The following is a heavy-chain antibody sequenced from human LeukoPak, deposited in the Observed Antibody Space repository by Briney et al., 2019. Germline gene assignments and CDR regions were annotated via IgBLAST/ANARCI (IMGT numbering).Heavy chain of an antibody. CDR3: ARDGAVAGPGKFDY. D-gene: IGHD6-19*01. Sequence: QPGGSLRLSCAASGFTFSTYAMSWVRQAPGKGLEWVSSISGGVGSTYYADSVKGRFTISRDNSKNTLYLQMNSLRGEDTAVYYCARDGAVAGPGKFDYWGQGTLVTVSS. CDR1: GFTFSTYA. J-gene: IGHJ4*02. CDR2: ISGGVGST. V-gene: IGHV3-23*01.